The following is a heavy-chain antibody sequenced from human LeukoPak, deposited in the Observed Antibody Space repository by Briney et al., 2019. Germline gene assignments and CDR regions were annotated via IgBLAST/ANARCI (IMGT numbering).Heavy chain of an antibody. CDR3: VFGECSSTSCYPRSDH. V-gene: IGHV1-18*01. J-gene: IGHJ4*02. CDR1: GYTYHTYG. Sequence: GASVTVSYMASGYTYHTYGISWLRPAPGQGLDWMEWINAYSGNTDYTQNLQGTLTMATDTSTTTAYMERRSLRSDDTAVYYCVFGECSSTSCYPRSDHWGQGTLVTFSS. CDR2: INAYSGNT. D-gene: IGHD2-2*01.